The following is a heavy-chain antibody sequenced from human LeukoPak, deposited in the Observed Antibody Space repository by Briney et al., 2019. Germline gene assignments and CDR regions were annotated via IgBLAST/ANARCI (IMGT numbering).Heavy chain of an antibody. D-gene: IGHD6-25*01. CDR1: GFTVSSNY. V-gene: IGHV3-48*01. Sequence: GGSLRLSCAASGFTVSSNYMSWVRQAPGKGLEWLSFISSSSTAIYYADSVKGRFTVSRDNAKNSAYLQMNSLRADDTAVYYCARRTAAAEIDYWGQGTLVTVSS. CDR2: ISSSSTAI. CDR3: ARRTAAAEIDY. J-gene: IGHJ4*02.